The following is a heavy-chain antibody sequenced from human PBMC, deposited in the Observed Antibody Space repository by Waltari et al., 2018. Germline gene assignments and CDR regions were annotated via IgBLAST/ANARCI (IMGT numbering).Heavy chain of an antibody. V-gene: IGHV1-69*04. CDR3: TRGEIRVEPNGAFDL. CDR2: IFTTLGLV. CDR1: GGTLDNYV. J-gene: IGHJ3*01. Sequence: QVQLVQSGAEVKTPGSSVNVSCQASGGTLDNYVINWVRQAPGHGLEWLGRIFTTLGLVTFAEKFHGRVAFTAHSSTTTAHMELSNLQLDDTAVYFCTRGEIRVEPNGAFDLWGQGTVVAVSS. D-gene: IGHD1-26*01.